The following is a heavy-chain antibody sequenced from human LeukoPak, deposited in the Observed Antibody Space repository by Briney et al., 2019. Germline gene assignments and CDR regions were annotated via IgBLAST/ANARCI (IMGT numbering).Heavy chain of an antibody. CDR3: ARVPADGLREDY. CDR1: GFTFSSYE. D-gene: IGHD4-17*01. V-gene: IGHV3-48*03. Sequence: GSLRLSCAASGFTFSSYEMNWVRQAPGKGLEWVSYISSSGSTIYYADSVKGRFTISRDNAKNSLYLQMNSLRAEDTAVYYCARVPADGLREDYWGQGTLVTVSS. CDR2: ISSSGSTI. J-gene: IGHJ4*02.